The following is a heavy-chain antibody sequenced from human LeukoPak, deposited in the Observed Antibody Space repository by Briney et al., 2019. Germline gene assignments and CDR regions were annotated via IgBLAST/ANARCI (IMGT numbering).Heavy chain of an antibody. J-gene: IGHJ4*02. Sequence: PGGSLRLSCAASGFTFSSYDMSWVRQAPGKGLEWVSRISGSGGSTYYADSVKGRFTISRDNSKNTLYLQMNSLRAEDTAVYYCAKDLYCSSTSCYEAVYWGQGTLVTVSS. V-gene: IGHV3-23*01. CDR2: ISGSGGST. D-gene: IGHD2-2*01. CDR1: GFTFSSYD. CDR3: AKDLYCSSTSCYEAVY.